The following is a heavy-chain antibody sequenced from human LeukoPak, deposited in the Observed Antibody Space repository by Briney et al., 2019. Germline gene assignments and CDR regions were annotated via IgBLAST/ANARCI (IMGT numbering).Heavy chain of an antibody. CDR2: ISAYNGNT. Sequence: GASVKVSCKASGYTFTSYGISWVRQAPGQGLEWMGWISAYNGNTNYAQKLQGRVTMTTDTSTSTAYMELRSLRSDDTAVYYCARGGNDYVWGSYRFIDYWGQETLVTVSS. D-gene: IGHD3-16*02. CDR1: GYTFTSYG. CDR3: ARGGNDYVWGSYRFIDY. J-gene: IGHJ4*02. V-gene: IGHV1-18*01.